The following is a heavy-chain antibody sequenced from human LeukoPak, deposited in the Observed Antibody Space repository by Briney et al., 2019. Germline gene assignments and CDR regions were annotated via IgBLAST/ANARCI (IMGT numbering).Heavy chain of an antibody. D-gene: IGHD3-22*01. Sequence: SETLSLTCTDPRGSISIYYSSWIRQPPGKGLEWMGYIYYSGSTNYNPSLKGRVTRSVATSKNQCSLKLSSVTAADTAVYYCARGAVKYSSGYLNYFDYWGQGTLVTVSS. CDR2: IYYSGST. CDR1: RGSISIYY. CDR3: ARGAVKYSSGYLNYFDY. J-gene: IGHJ4*02. V-gene: IGHV4-59*01.